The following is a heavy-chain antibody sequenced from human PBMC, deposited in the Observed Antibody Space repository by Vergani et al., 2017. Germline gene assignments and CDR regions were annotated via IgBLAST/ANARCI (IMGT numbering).Heavy chain of an antibody. V-gene: IGHV1-69*08. CDR1: GATFRSNT. Sequence: QVQLVRSGAEVKKPGSSVKVSCKASGATFRSNTISWVRQVPGQGLEWMGRIIPVLGKTKYAQDFQGRLTITADTSTSTAYMELTSLRSQDTAVYYCARDPRGYCGDPEDYYYGMDVWGQGTTVTVSS. D-gene: IGHD2-21*01. CDR3: ARDPRGYCGDPEDYYYGMDV. J-gene: IGHJ6*02. CDR2: IIPVLGKT.